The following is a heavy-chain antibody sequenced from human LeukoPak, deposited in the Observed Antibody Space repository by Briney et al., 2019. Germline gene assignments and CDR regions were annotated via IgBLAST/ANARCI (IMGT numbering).Heavy chain of an antibody. CDR2: FDPEDGKT. CDR3: ATDLLRYSYGPYFDY. CDR1: GYSLTELS. J-gene: IGHJ4*02. V-gene: IGHV1-24*01. D-gene: IGHD5-18*01. Sequence: GASVKVSCQVSGYSLTELSIHWVRQAPGKGLEWMGGFDPEDGKTIYAQKTQGRVTMTEDTSTDTAYMELSSLRSEDTAIYYCATDLLRYSYGPYFDYWGQGTLVTVSS.